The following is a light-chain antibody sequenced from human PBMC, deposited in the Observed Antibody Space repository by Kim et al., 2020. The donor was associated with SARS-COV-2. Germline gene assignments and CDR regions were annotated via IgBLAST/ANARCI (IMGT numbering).Light chain of an antibody. Sequence: PGQRVTIPCSGGSPNIGSYVVNWYQQFPGKAPKLLIYGNDQRPSEVPDRFSASKSGTSAPLAISGLQSEDEADYYCASWDDSLNGLFGGGTQLTVL. CDR3: ASWDDSLNGL. CDR1: SPNIGSYV. V-gene: IGLV1-44*01. CDR2: GND. J-gene: IGLJ2*01.